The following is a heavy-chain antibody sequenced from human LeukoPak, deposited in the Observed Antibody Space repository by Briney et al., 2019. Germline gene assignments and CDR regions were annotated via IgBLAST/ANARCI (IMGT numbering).Heavy chain of an antibody. V-gene: IGHV1-69*13. J-gene: IGHJ4*02. CDR1: GGTFSSYA. CDR3: ASSRDQNRLYSGYDFLCVDY. Sequence: SVKVSCKASGGTFSSYAISWVRQAPGQGLEWMGGIIPILGTANYAQKFQGRVTITADESTSTAYMELSSLRSEDTAVYYCASSRDQNRLYSGYDFLCVDYWGQGTLVTVSS. D-gene: IGHD5-12*01. CDR2: IIPILGTA.